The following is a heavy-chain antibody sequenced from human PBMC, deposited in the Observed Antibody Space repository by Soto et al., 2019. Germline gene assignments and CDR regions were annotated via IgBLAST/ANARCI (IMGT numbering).Heavy chain of an antibody. CDR3: ARDLGSSSDY. CDR2: ISYDGSNK. Sequence: QVQLVESGGGVVQPGRSLRLSCAASGFTFNSYAMHWVRQAPGKGLEWVAVISYDGSNKYYADSVKGRFTISRDNSKNTLYLQMNSLRAEDTAVYYCARDLGSSSDYWGQGTLVTVSS. D-gene: IGHD6-6*01. CDR1: GFTFNSYA. V-gene: IGHV3-30-3*01. J-gene: IGHJ4*02.